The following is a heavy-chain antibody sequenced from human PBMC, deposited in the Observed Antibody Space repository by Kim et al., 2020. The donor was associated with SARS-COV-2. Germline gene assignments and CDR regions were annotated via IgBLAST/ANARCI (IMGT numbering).Heavy chain of an antibody. CDR3: ARDSYDILTGYYY. Sequence: GGSLRLSCAASGFTFSIYAMHWVRQAPGKGLEWVAVISYDGSNKYYADSVKGRFTISRDNSKNTLYLQMNSLRAEDTAVYYCARDSYDILTGYYYWGQGTLVTVSS. CDR1: GFTFSIYA. D-gene: IGHD3-9*01. V-gene: IGHV3-30-3*01. CDR2: ISYDGSNK. J-gene: IGHJ4*02.